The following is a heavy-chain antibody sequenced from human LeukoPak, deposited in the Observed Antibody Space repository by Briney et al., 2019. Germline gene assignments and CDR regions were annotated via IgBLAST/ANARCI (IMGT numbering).Heavy chain of an antibody. CDR1: GFTFTDYH. J-gene: IGHJ4*02. Sequence: ASAKVSCNASGFTFTDYHMHWVRQAPGQGLEWMGWINSGSGDTNYAQKFQGRVTVTRDTSIRTTHMELSNLRSDDTAVYYCVREARATADFWGQGTLVTVSS. D-gene: IGHD1-26*01. CDR2: INSGSGDT. CDR3: VREARATADF. V-gene: IGHV1-2*02.